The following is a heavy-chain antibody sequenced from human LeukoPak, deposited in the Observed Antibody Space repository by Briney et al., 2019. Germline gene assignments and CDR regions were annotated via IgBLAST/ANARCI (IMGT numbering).Heavy chain of an antibody. CDR1: GFTFSTYS. CDR3: AKDSSITIFGVVIHPDY. Sequence: GGSLRLSCAASGFTFSTYSMNWVRQAPGKGLEWVSYIRSSGTTTYYADSVEGRFTISRDNGKNSLYLQMNSLRAEDTAVYYCAKDSSITIFGVVIHPDYWGQGTLVTVSS. V-gene: IGHV3-48*01. D-gene: IGHD3-3*01. CDR2: IRSSGTTT. J-gene: IGHJ4*02.